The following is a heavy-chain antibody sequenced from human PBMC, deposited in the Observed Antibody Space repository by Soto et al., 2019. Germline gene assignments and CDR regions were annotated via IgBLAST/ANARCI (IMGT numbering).Heavy chain of an antibody. CDR3: ARAGKRWLQVYYYGMDV. D-gene: IGHD5-12*01. V-gene: IGHV3-11*01. CDR1: GFTFSDYY. Sequence: PGGSLRLSCAASGFTFSDYYMSWIRQAPGKGLEWVSYISSSGSTIYYADSVKGRFTISRDNAKNSLYLQMNSLRAEDTAVYYCARAGKRWLQVYYYGMDVWGQGTTVTVSS. CDR2: ISSSGSTI. J-gene: IGHJ6*02.